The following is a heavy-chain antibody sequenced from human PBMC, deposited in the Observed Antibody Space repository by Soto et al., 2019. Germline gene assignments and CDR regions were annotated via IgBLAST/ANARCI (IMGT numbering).Heavy chain of an antibody. CDR1: GFTFSSYG. D-gene: IGHD6-13*01. Sequence: QVQLVESGGGVVQPGRSLRLSCAASGFTFSSYGMHWVRQAPGKGLEWVAVIWYDGSNKYYADSVKGRFTISRDNSKNPLYLQMNTLRAEDTAVYYCARDLAAPGSYYYYYGMDVWGQGTTVTVSS. V-gene: IGHV3-33*01. J-gene: IGHJ6*02. CDR3: ARDLAAPGSYYYYYGMDV. CDR2: IWYDGSNK.